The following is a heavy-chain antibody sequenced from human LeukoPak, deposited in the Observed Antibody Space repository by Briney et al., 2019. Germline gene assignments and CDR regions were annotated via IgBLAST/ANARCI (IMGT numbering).Heavy chain of an antibody. V-gene: IGHV4-59*01. Sequence: PSETLLLTCTVSGSSISCYYWTWVRQPPGKGLELIGYMYDSGSTNYNPSLKSRVAISVDTSKNQFSLRLSSVTAADPAVYYCARHRGSYTFDRWGRGGLVTVSS. CDR2: MYDSGST. J-gene: IGHJ5*02. CDR3: ARHRGSYTFDR. CDR1: GSSISCYY. D-gene: IGHD1-26*01.